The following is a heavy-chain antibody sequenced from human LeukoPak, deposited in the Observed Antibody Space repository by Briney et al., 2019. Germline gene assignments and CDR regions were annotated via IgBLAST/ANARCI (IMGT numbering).Heavy chain of an antibody. CDR1: GFTFSSYE. Sequence: GGSLRLSCAASGFTFSSYEMNWLRQAPGRVLEWVAHISRSGTALYYADSVKCRITISRDTARNALDLQMNSLRAEDTAVYYCAKWSELPYFDYWGQGAPVTVSS. J-gene: IGHJ4*02. CDR2: ISRSGTAL. CDR3: AKWSELPYFDY. D-gene: IGHD2-15*01. V-gene: IGHV3-48*03.